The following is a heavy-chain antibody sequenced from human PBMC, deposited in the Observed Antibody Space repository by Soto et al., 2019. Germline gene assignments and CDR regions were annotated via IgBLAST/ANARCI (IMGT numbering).Heavy chain of an antibody. CDR3: ARERDYYDSSGYYYLRSYYYYGMDV. D-gene: IGHD3-22*01. CDR2: IIPIFGTA. Sequence: SVKVSCKACGVAFRSYAISWVRQAPGQGLEWMGGIIPIFGTANYAQKFQGRVTITADESTSTAYMELSSLRSEDTAVYYCARERDYYDSSGYYYLRSYYYYGMDVWGQGTTVTVSS. V-gene: IGHV1-69*01. CDR1: GVAFRSYA. J-gene: IGHJ6*02.